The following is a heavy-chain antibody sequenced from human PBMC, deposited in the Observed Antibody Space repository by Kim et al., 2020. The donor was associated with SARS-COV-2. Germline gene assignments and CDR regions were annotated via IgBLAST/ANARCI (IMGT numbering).Heavy chain of an antibody. CDR2: IGTAGDT. D-gene: IGHD3-3*01. Sequence: GGSLRLSCAASGFTFSSYDMHWVRQATGKGLEWVSAIGTAGDTYYPGSVKGRFTISRENAKNSLYLQMNSLRAGDTAVYYCARGTPHSPSYYDFWSGYSAGMDVWGQGTTVTVSS. CDR3: ARGTPHSPSYYDFWSGYSAGMDV. V-gene: IGHV3-13*01. J-gene: IGHJ6*02. CDR1: GFTFSSYD.